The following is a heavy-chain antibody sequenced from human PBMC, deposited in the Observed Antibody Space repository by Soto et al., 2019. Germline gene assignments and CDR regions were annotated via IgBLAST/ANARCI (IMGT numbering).Heavy chain of an antibody. V-gene: IGHV4-61*01. Sequence: SETLSLTCSVSGDSVSRGSYHWSWIRQPPGKGLEWIGFKPYTGSPDYNPSLKSRVVISIDRSKNQFSLRLSSVTATDTAVYFCAKVGWGGDSWGQGTLVTVSS. J-gene: IGHJ4*02. CDR1: GDSVSRGSYH. CDR2: KPYTGSP. CDR3: AKVGWGGDS. D-gene: IGHD7-27*01.